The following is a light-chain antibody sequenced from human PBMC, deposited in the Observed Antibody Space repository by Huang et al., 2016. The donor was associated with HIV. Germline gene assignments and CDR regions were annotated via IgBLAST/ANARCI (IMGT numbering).Light chain of an antibody. Sequence: DFVMTQSPDSLAVSLGERATINCKSRQSVLYRLAWYQQKPGQPPKLLINWASTRESGVPDRISGSGSGTDFTLTISSLQAEDVAVYYCQQFSGTPYTFGQGTKLEIK. CDR2: WAS. J-gene: IGKJ2*01. CDR1: QSVLYR. CDR3: QQFSGTPYT. V-gene: IGKV4-1*01.